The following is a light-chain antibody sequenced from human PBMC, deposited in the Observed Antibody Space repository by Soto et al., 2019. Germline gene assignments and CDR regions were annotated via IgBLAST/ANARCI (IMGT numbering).Light chain of an antibody. CDR1: QSVGSN. V-gene: IGKV3D-15*01. Sequence: EIVMTQSPATLSVSQGERATLSCRASQSVGSNLAWYQQKPGQAPRLLIYGASTRATGIPARFSACGSGTEFTLTISSLQSEDFAVYYCQQYKNWPLTFGGGTKVDIK. CDR3: QQYKNWPLT. CDR2: GAS. J-gene: IGKJ4*01.